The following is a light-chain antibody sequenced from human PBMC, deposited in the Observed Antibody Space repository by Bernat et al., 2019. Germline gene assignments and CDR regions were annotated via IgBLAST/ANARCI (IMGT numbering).Light chain of an antibody. CDR2: DVS. V-gene: IGLV2-14*03. J-gene: IGLJ1*01. CDR3: HSWTTNYVDV. CDR1: SSDVGGFNY. Sequence: HSALTQPAYVSGYPGQSITISCTGTSSDVGGFNYVSWYQQHPGKAPNLMISDVSDRPSGVSNRFSGTKSGNTAYLTISGLQAEDEADYYFHSWTTNYVDVFGTGTEVTVL.